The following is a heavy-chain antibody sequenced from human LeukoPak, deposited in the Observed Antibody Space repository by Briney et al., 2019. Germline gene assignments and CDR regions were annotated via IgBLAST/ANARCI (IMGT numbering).Heavy chain of an antibody. CDR1: GFTFSSYW. D-gene: IGHD3-10*01. CDR3: AKDPIWFGELDDAFDI. Sequence: PGGSLRLSCAASGFTFSSYWMTWVRQAPGKGLEWVANIKEDGGEGYYVDSVKGRFTVSRDNAKNSLYLQLTSLRAEDTAVYYCAKDPIWFGELDDAFDIWGQGTMVTVSS. J-gene: IGHJ3*02. V-gene: IGHV3-7*01. CDR2: IKEDGGEG.